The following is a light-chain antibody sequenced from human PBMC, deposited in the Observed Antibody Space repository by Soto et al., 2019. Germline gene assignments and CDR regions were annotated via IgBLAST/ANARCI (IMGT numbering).Light chain of an antibody. CDR2: GAS. CDR3: QQYGSSPWT. CDR1: QSVSSSY. V-gene: IGKV3-20*01. J-gene: IGKJ1*01. Sequence: EIVLTQSPGTLSLSPGERATLSCRASQSVSSSYLAWYRQKPGQAPRLLIYGASSRATGIPDRFSGSGSGTDFTLTISRLEPEDFAVYYCQQYGSSPWTFGQGTKVDNK.